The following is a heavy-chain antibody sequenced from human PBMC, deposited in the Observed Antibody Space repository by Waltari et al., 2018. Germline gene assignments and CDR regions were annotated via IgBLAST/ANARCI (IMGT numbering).Heavy chain of an antibody. CDR1: GYSISSGYS. CDR3: ARGGSGWPFDY. V-gene: IGHV4-38-2*02. J-gene: IGHJ4*02. CDR2: IYHSGST. Sequence: QVQLQESGPGLVKPSETLSLTCPVSGYSISSGYSWGWIRRPPGKGLEWIGSIYHSGSTYYNPSLKSRVTISVDTSKNQFSLKLSSVTAADTAVYYCARGGSGWPFDYWGQGTLVTVSS. D-gene: IGHD6-19*01.